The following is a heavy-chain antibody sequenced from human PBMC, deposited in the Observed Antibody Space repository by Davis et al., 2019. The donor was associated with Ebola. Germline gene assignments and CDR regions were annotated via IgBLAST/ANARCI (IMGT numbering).Heavy chain of an antibody. Sequence: GESLKISCVASGFNISTYGMHWVRQAPGKGPEWVAVIWYDGINKYYGDFVKGRFTISRDNSKNTLHLQMYSLRAEDTAVYYCARVRYSSGWYSWFDPWGQGTLVTVSS. CDR2: IWYDGINK. CDR3: ARVRYSSGWYSWFDP. CDR1: GFNISTYG. J-gene: IGHJ5*02. V-gene: IGHV3-33*01. D-gene: IGHD6-19*01.